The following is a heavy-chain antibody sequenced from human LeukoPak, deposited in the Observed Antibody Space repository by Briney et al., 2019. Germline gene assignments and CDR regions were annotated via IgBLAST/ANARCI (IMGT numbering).Heavy chain of an antibody. J-gene: IGHJ6*03. D-gene: IGHD2-2*01. CDR3: ARAQRGEPRTKLVVPAAMGYYYYMDV. Sequence: SVKVSCKASGGTFSSYSISWVRQAPAQGLEWVGVIIPIFGTANYAQKLQGRVTITTDESTSTDYMELSSMRSEDKAVYYCARAQRGEPRTKLVVPAAMGYYYYMDVWGKGTTVTVSS. CDR2: IIPIFGTA. CDR1: GGTFSSYS. V-gene: IGHV1-69*05.